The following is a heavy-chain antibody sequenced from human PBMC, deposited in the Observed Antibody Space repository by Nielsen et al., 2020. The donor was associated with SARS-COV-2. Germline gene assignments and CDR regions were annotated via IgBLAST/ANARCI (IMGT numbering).Heavy chain of an antibody. CDR2: ITHTGDA. V-gene: IGHV4-34*01. D-gene: IGHD2/OR15-2a*01. J-gene: IGHJ6*03. CDR3: ARGKRSFSGAFLNFYYYYYMDV. Sequence: WIRQPPGKGLEWIGEITHTGDASYNPSLKSRVTLSVDTSKNQFSLRLNSVTAADTAVYFCARGKRSFSGAFLNFYYYYYMDVWGKGTTVTVS.